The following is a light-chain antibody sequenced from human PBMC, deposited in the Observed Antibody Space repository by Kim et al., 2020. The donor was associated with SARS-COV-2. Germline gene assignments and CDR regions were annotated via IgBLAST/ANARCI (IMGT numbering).Light chain of an antibody. CDR1: VGDVASDF. J-gene: IGLJ2*01. V-gene: IGLV6-57*02. CDR2: EEN. Sequence: GKMGTATGSGSVGDVASDFGRWYQQRPGRAPTIVIYEENQRPSGFPDRFSGSIGSSSNSASLTSAGLKTEDEADYYCQSNDYNNVVFGGGTKLIVL. CDR3: QSNDYNNVV.